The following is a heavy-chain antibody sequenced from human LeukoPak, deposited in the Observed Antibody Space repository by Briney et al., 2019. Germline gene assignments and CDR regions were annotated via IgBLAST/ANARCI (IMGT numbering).Heavy chain of an antibody. V-gene: IGHV3-7*01. CDR3: ARFGYVAAVDV. D-gene: IGHD2-15*01. CDR2: INPAWSET. CDR1: GFSFSAYW. J-gene: IGHJ4*02. Sequence: GGSLRLSCADSGFSFSAYWRTWVRQAPGRGGEGVANINPAWSETSYVDPVKGRFSISRDNAKNLVYLQMNSLRAEDTAVYHCARFGYVAAVDVWGQGTPVTVSS.